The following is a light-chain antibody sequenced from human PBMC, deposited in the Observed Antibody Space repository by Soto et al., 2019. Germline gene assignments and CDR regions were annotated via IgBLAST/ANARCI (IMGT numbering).Light chain of an antibody. V-gene: IGLV2-14*01. J-gene: IGLJ2*01. CDR1: TSDVGGYNH. CDR2: DVT. CDR3: SSYTSTNTLV. Sequence: QSALTQPASVSGSPGQSITISCTGTTSDVGGYNHVSWYQQHPGKAPKLMIYDVTYRPSGVSNRFSGSKSGNTASLTISGLQAEDEADYYCSSYTSTNTLVFGGGTKLTVL.